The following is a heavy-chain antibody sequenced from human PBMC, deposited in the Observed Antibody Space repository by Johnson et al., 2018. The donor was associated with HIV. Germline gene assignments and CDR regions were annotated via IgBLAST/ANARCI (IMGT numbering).Heavy chain of an antibody. CDR1: GFSFSDYY. J-gene: IGHJ3*02. D-gene: IGHD1-26*01. V-gene: IGHV3-11*04. CDR2: ISSSGVTK. Sequence: QEQLVESGGDLVKPGGSLRLSCAASGFSFSDYYMSWIRQAPGKGLQWVSFISSSGVTKYYADSVKGRFTISRDNAKKSLYLQMNSLRAEDTALYVCARDRGLELLLGAFDIWGQGTMVTVSS. CDR3: ARDRGLELLLGAFDI.